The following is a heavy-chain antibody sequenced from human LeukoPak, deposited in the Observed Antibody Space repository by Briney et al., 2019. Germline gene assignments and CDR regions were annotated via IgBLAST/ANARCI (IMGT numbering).Heavy chain of an antibody. CDR1: GFMFSTYA. D-gene: IGHD6-19*01. Sequence: GSLRLSCGASGFMFSTYAMHWVRQAPGKGLEWAAVISYDGSTKNYPDSVKGRFTISRDNSKNTLYLKMNSLRAEDTAVYYCAKTVAEPTDYFDYWGQGTLVTVSS. CDR3: AKTVAEPTDYFDY. CDR2: ISYDGSTK. J-gene: IGHJ4*02. V-gene: IGHV3-30*04.